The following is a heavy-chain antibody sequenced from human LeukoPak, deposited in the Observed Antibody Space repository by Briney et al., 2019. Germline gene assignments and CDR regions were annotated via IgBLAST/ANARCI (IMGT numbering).Heavy chain of an antibody. CDR3: ASGSHAVTTHFDY. CDR1: GDYITSSKV. J-gene: IGHJ4*02. D-gene: IGHD3-16*01. V-gene: IGHV4-4*02. Sequence: SGTLSLTCAVSGDYITSSKVWSWVRQSPEKGLEWIGEIYHSGATNYNPSLKSRVTMAVGKSKNQFSLNLSSVTAADTAVYYCASGSHAVTTHFDYWGQGTLVTVSS. CDR2: IYHSGAT.